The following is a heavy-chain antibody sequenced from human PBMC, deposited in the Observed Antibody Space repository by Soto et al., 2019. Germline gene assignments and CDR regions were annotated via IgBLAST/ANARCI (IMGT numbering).Heavy chain of an antibody. D-gene: IGHD1-1*01. Sequence: QVQLVQSGAEVKKPGASVKVSCKASGYTFTSYGISWVRQASGQGLEWMGWISAYNGNTKYAQKLQGRVTMTTATSTSTANMELRSPRSDDTAVYYCARDEAYKWNDGGWFDPWGQGTLVTVSS. CDR3: ARDEAYKWNDGGWFDP. CDR1: GYTFTSYG. J-gene: IGHJ5*02. CDR2: ISAYNGNT. V-gene: IGHV1-18*01.